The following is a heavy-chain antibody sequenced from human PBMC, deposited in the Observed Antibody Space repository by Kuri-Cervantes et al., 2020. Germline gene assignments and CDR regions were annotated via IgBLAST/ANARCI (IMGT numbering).Heavy chain of an antibody. D-gene: IGHD6-19*01. CDR1: GFTFSRYW. V-gene: IGHV3-7*01. CDR3: ARARPAVAGSSHDPFDI. J-gene: IGHJ3*02. Sequence: GGSLRLSCAASGFTFSRYWMSWVRQAPGKRLEWVANIKQDGSEKYYVDSVKGRFTISRDNAKNSLYLQMNSLRAEDTAVYYCARARPAVAGSSHDPFDIWGQGTMVTVSS. CDR2: IKQDGSEK.